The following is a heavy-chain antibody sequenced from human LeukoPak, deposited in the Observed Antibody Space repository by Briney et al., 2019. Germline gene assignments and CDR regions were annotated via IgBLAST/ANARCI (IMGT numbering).Heavy chain of an antibody. Sequence: GGSLRLSCAASGFIFSSYAMSWVRQAPGKGLEWVSTISGSGGSGGRTYHADSVKGRFTISRDNSKNTLFLQMNSLRAEDTAVYYCAKDGDYCGGDCYFGAFDIWGQGTMVTVSS. CDR2: ISGSGGSGGRT. CDR1: GFIFSSYA. CDR3: AKDGDYCGGDCYFGAFDI. V-gene: IGHV3-23*01. D-gene: IGHD2-21*02. J-gene: IGHJ3*02.